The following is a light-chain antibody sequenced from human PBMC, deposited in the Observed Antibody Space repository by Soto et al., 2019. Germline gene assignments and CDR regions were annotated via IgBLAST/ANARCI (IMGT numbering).Light chain of an antibody. V-gene: IGKV1-5*03. CDR2: QAS. CDR3: QQYRSYSWT. CDR1: QSIDDW. J-gene: IGKJ1*01. Sequence: DIQMTQSPSTLSASVGDRVTITCRASQSIDDWLAWYQQKPGRAPKLLIYQASSLESGVPSRFSGSRSGTEFTLTISSLQPDDFATYSCQQYRSYSWTFGQGSQVEIK.